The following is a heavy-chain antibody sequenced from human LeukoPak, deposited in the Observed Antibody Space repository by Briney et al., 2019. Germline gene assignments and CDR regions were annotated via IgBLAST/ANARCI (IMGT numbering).Heavy chain of an antibody. CDR2: IYYSGST. V-gene: IGHV4-30-4*02. D-gene: IGHD1-1*01. CDR1: GGSISSGDYY. Sequence: PSETLSLTCTVSGGSISSGDYYWSWIRQPPGKGLEWIGYIYYSGSTYYNPSLKSRVIISVDTSKNQFSLKLNSVTAADTAVYYCTRRVATTGIYAFDIWGQGTMVTVSS. J-gene: IGHJ3*02. CDR3: TRRVATTGIYAFDI.